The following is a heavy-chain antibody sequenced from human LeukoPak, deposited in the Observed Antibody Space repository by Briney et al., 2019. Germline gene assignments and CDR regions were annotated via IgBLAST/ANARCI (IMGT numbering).Heavy chain of an antibody. D-gene: IGHD3-3*01. CDR2: IYSGGST. J-gene: IGHJ4*02. Sequence: GGSLRLSCAASGFTVSSNYVGWVRQPPGKGLEWVSVIYSGGSTYYADSVKGRFTISRDNSKNTLYLQMNSLRAEDTAVYYCASITYDFQGDYWGQGTLVTVSS. CDR3: ASITYDFQGDY. V-gene: IGHV3-53*01. CDR1: GFTVSSNY.